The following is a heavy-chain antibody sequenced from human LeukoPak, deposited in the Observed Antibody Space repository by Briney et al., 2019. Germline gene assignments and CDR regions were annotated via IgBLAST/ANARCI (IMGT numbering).Heavy chain of an antibody. CDR1: GYTFTGYY. D-gene: IGHD6-13*01. Sequence: ASVKVSCKASGYTFTGYYMHWVRQAPGQGLEWMGWINPNSGGTNYAQKFQGRVTMTRDTSISTAYMELSRLSSDDTAVYYCASPYSSSWYSYFQHWGQGTLVTVSS. CDR2: INPNSGGT. J-gene: IGHJ1*01. V-gene: IGHV1-2*02. CDR3: ASPYSSSWYSYFQH.